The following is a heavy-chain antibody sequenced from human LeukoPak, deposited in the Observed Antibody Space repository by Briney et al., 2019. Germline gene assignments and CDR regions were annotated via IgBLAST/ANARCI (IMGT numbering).Heavy chain of an antibody. CDR2: VYYSGST. CDR1: GGSISSSSLY. Sequence: SETLSLTCTVSGGSISSSSLYWDWIRQPPGKGLEWIGTVYYSGSTYYNPSLKSRVTISVDTSKNQFSLKLSSVTAADTAVYYCARNASSLGAGAFDIWGQGAMVTVSS. D-gene: IGHD2-2*01. J-gene: IGHJ3*02. V-gene: IGHV4-39*01. CDR3: ARNASSLGAGAFDI.